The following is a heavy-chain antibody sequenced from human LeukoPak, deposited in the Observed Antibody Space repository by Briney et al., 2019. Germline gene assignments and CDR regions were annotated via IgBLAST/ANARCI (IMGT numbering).Heavy chain of an antibody. CDR1: GGTFSSYA. Sequence: ASVKVSCKASGGTFSSYAISWVRQAPGQGLEWMGGIIPIFGTANYAQKFQGRVTITTDESTSTAYMGLSSLRSEDTAVYYCASNYYDSSGYYPHFDYWGQGTLVTVSS. CDR2: IIPIFGTA. V-gene: IGHV1-69*05. CDR3: ASNYYDSSGYYPHFDY. D-gene: IGHD3-22*01. J-gene: IGHJ4*02.